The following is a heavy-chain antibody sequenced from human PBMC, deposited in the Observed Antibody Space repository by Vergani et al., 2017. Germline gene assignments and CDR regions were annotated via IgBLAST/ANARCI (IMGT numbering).Heavy chain of an antibody. D-gene: IGHD6-25*01. CDR1: GFTFSTYS. CDR2: ISSSSSYI. V-gene: IGHV3-21*01. J-gene: IGHJ4*02. Sequence: EVQLVESGGGLVQPGGSLRLSCAASGFTFSTYSMNWVRQAPGKGLEWVSSISSSSSYIYYADSVKGRFTISRDNAKNSLYLQMNSLRAEDTAVYCCARDSGYGDYVDYWGQGTLVTVSS. CDR3: ARDSGYGDYVDY.